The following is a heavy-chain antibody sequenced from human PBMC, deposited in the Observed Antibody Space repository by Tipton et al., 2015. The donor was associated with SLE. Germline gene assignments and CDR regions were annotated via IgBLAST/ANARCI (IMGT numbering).Heavy chain of an antibody. CDR1: GGSISSSSYY. Sequence: LRLSCTVSGGSISSSSYYWSWIRQPPGKGLEWIGEINHSGSTNYNPSLKSRVTISVDTSKNQFSLKLSSVTAADTAVYYCASRGGEDLGYWGQGTLVTVSS. CDR2: INHSGST. D-gene: IGHD3-16*01. V-gene: IGHV4-39*07. CDR3: ASRGGEDLGY. J-gene: IGHJ4*02.